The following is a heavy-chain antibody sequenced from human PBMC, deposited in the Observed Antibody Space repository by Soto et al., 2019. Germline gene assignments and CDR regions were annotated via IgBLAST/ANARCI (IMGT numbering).Heavy chain of an antibody. CDR1: GYTFTGYY. J-gene: IGHJ6*02. CDR2: INPNSGGT. Sequence: GASVKVSCKASGYTFTGYYMHWVRQAPGQGLEWMGWINPNSGGTNYAQKFQGWVTMTRDTSISTAYMELSRLRPDDTAVYYCARARIAAALFSRIYYYYGMDVWGQGTTVTVSS. V-gene: IGHV1-2*04. D-gene: IGHD6-13*01. CDR3: ARARIAAALFSRIYYYYGMDV.